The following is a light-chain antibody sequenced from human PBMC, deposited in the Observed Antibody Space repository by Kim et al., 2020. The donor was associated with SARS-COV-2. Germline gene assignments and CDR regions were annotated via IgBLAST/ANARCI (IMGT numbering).Light chain of an antibody. V-gene: IGLV1-44*01. J-gene: IGLJ3*02. CDR1: TSNIERNT. CDR3: AEWDDSLNAWV. CDR2: NSY. Sequence: QSVLTQPPSTSGTPGQRVTISCSGSTSNIERNTVNWFQQLPGTAPKLLIYNSYQRPSGVSDRFSGSKSGSSASLAISGLQSEDEADYYCAEWDDSLNAWVFGGCTKVTVL.